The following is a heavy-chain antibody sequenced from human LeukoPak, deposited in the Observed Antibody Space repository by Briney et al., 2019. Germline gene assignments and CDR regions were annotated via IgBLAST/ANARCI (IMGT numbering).Heavy chain of an antibody. CDR1: GGSISNSY. D-gene: IGHD2-8*02. Sequence: SETLSLTCTVSGGSISNSYWSWIRQPPGKGLEWIGFIHYSGSTNYNPSLKSRVAISVDTSKNQFSLRVTSVTAADTAVYYCAGLYPLVSISTYHHHPLDVWGQGTTVTVS. V-gene: IGHV4-59*08. CDR2: IHYSGST. J-gene: IGHJ6*02. CDR3: AGLYPLVSISTYHHHPLDV.